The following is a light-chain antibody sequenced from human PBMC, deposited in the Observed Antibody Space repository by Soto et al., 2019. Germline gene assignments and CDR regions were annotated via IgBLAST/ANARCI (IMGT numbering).Light chain of an antibody. V-gene: IGKV1-6*02. CDR2: SAS. J-gene: IGKJ1*01. Sequence: IQMTQSPSSVSASIGDTVTITCRASQDINVYLNWYQQKPGEVPKLLIYSASTLHSGVPSRFTGSGSETDFTLTIRSLQPEDSATYYCLQDINYPWTFGQGTKVDIK. CDR3: LQDINYPWT. CDR1: QDINVY.